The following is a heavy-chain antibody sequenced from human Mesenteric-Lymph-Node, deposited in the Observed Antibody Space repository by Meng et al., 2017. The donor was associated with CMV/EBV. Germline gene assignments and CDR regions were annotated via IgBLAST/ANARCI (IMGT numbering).Heavy chain of an antibody. Sequence: GGSLRLSCAASGFTFSSYDMHWVRQATGKGLEWVSAIGTAGDTYYPGSVKGRFTISRENAKNSLYLQMNSLRAGDTAVYYCAREAATVTTLDYYYGMDVWGQGTTVTVSS. CDR1: GFTFSSYD. CDR3: AREAATVTTLDYYYGMDV. CDR2: IGTAGDT. J-gene: IGHJ6*02. V-gene: IGHV3-13*01. D-gene: IGHD4-17*01.